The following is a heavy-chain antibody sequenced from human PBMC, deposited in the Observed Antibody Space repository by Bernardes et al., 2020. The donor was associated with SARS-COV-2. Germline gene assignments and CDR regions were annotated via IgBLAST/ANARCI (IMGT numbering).Heavy chain of an antibody. J-gene: IGHJ5*02. D-gene: IGHD5-18*01. CDR1: GFTVSSNY. Sequence: GGSLRLSCAVSGFTVSSNYMSWVRQAPGKGLEWVSVIFGGGSTYYADSVQGRFSISRDHSSNTLYLQMNSLRPEDTALYYCARVLYSSNYAWGQGTLVTVSS. V-gene: IGHV3-66*02. CDR3: ARVLYSSNYA. CDR2: IFGGGST.